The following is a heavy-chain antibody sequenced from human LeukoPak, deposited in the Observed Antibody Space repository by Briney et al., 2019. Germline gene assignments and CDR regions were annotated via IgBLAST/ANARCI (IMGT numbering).Heavy chain of an antibody. J-gene: IGHJ5*02. V-gene: IGHV4-30-2*01. CDR3: ARAQENDGIDP. D-gene: IGHD1-1*01. Sequence: PSETLSLTCTVSGGSISSGGYYWSWIRQPPGKGLEWIGYIYHSGSTYYNPSLKSRVTVSVDRSKNQFSLKLSSVTAADTAVYYCARAQENDGIDPWGQGTLVTVSS. CDR2: IYHSGST. CDR1: GGSISSGGYY.